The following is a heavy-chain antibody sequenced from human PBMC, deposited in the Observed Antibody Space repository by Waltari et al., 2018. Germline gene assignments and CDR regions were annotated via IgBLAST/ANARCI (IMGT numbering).Heavy chain of an antibody. CDR2: IYYSGST. D-gene: IGHD1-26*01. CDR3: ARDREAYRASNWFDP. CDR1: GGSISSHY. V-gene: IGHV4-59*11. J-gene: IGHJ5*02. Sequence: QVQLQESGPGLVKPSETLSLTCTVSGGSISSHYWSWIRQPPGKGREWIGYIYYSGSTNSNPSLKSRVTISLDTSKNQFSLKLSSVTAADTAVYYCARDREAYRASNWFDPWGQGTLVTVSS.